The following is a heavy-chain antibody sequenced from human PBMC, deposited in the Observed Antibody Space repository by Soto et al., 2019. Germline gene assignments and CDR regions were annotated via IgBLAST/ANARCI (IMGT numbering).Heavy chain of an antibody. CDR3: ANSGVDLGSGYLA. J-gene: IGHJ5*02. V-gene: IGHV3-23*01. CDR1: GLTFTNYA. Sequence: EVQLSESGGGLVQPGGSLRLSCAASGLTFTNYAMSWVRQAPRKGLEWVSAISGSGANTFYVDSVKGRFTVSRDNSENRVDLRRNSLRAEDTAVYFCANSGVDLGSGYLAWGQGTLV. D-gene: IGHD3-3*01. CDR2: ISGSGANT.